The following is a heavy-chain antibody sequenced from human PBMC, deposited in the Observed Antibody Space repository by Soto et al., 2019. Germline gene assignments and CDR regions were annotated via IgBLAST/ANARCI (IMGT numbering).Heavy chain of an antibody. V-gene: IGHV4-59*08. CDR1: GGSINNYY. J-gene: IGHJ4*02. CDR2: IFSTGTT. D-gene: IGHD6-13*01. Sequence: QVQLQESGPGLVKPSETLSLTCTVSGGSINNYYWSWIRQPPGKGLEWIAYIFSTGTTSYHPSLKSRVRPSVDTPKNQVYLHLNSVTAADTAVYYFARHPQFPYFQQRLDYWGQGTLVTVSS. CDR3: ARHPQFPYFQQRLDY.